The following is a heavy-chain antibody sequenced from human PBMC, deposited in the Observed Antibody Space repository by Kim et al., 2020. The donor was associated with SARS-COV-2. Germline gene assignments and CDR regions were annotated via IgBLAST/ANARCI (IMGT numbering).Heavy chain of an antibody. CDR2: IYHSGST. D-gene: IGHD2-8*02. CDR1: GYSISSGYY. V-gene: IGHV4-38-2*02. J-gene: IGHJ3*02. CDR3: ARDPSGRHYAFDI. Sequence: SETLSLTCTVSGYSISSGYYWGWIRQPPGKGLEWIGSIYHSGSTYYNPSLKSRVTISVDTSKNQFSLKLSSVTAADTAVYYCARDPSGRHYAFDIWGQGTMVTVSS.